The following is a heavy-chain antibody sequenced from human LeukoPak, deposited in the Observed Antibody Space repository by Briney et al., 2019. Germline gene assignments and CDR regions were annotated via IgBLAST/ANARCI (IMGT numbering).Heavy chain of an antibody. Sequence: SVTLSLTCNGSGVSFSGYYWSWIRQPPGKGLEWIVEINHSETTTYIASLKSRVTISIDTSKTQLSLKMISVTAADTAVYYCARLMKHCSVISCAAFDFWGQGSLVTVSS. V-gene: IGHV4-34*01. J-gene: IGHJ4*02. CDR2: INHSETT. CDR1: GVSFSGYY. CDR3: ARLMKHCSVISCAAFDF. D-gene: IGHD2-15*01.